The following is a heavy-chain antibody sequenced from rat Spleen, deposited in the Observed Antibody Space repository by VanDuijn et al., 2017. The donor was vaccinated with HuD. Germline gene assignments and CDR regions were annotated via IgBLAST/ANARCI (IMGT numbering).Heavy chain of an antibody. CDR2: ISPSGATT. D-gene: IGHD4-4*01. J-gene: IGHJ2*01. CDR1: KFTFSNDA. V-gene: IGHV5-19*01. Sequence: EVQLVESGGGLVQPGRSLKLSCAASKFTFSNDAMAWVRQAPTKGLEWVTSISPSGATTNYRDSVKGRFAISRDSAKSTLYLQMDSLGSEDTATYYCAQWNSKYFTYWGQGVMVTVSS. CDR3: AQWNSKYFTY.